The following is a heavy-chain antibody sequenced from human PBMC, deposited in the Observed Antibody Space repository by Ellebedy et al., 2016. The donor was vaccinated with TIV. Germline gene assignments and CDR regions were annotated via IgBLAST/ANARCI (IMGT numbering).Heavy chain of an antibody. D-gene: IGHD3-22*01. V-gene: IGHV4-59*12. CDR1: GDSISPYY. J-gene: IGHJ2*01. CDR2: IYHSGST. Sequence: MPSETLSLTCTVSGDSISPYYWSWVRQPPGKGLEWIGEIYHSGSTNYNPSLKSRVTISVDTSQNQFSLKLSSVTAADTAVYYCARDTEEYYDSSGYRDWYFDLWGRGTLVTVSS. CDR3: ARDTEEYYDSSGYRDWYFDL.